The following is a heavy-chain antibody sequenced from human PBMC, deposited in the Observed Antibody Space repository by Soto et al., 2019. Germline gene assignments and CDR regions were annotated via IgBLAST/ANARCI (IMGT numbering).Heavy chain of an antibody. Sequence: ASVKVSCKASGYAFTSYDINWVRQATGQGLEWMGWMNPNSGNTGYAQKFQGRVTMTRNTSISTAYMELSSLRSEDTAVYYCARANDFWSGYYPALDIWGQGTMVTVSS. J-gene: IGHJ3*02. CDR1: GYAFTSYD. V-gene: IGHV1-8*01. CDR2: MNPNSGNT. CDR3: ARANDFWSGYYPALDI. D-gene: IGHD3-3*01.